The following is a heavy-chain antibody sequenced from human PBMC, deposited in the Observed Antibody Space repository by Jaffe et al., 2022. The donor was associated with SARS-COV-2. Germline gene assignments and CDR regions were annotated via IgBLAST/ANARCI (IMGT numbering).Heavy chain of an antibody. CDR2: IYYSGST. CDR3: ARVYRGYYRHDYYYYYYGMDV. J-gene: IGHJ6*02. D-gene: IGHD3-3*01. CDR1: GGSISSYY. V-gene: IGHV4-59*01. Sequence: QVQLQESGPGLVKPSETLSLTCTVSGGSISSYYWSWIRQPPGKGLEWIGYIYYSGSTNYNPSLKSRVTISVDTSKNQFSLKLSSVTAADTAVYYCARVYRGYYRHDYYYYYYGMDVWGQGTTVTVSS.